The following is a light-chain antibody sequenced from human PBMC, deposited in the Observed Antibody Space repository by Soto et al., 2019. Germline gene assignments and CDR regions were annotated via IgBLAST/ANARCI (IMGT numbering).Light chain of an antibody. Sequence: EIVLTQSPGTLSLSPGERATLSCRASQSVNSNYFAWYQQKPGQGPRVLIYGASSRANGIPDRFSGSGSGTDFTLTISRLEPEDFAVYYCQQYDTSPLTFGQGTKVEIK. J-gene: IGKJ1*01. CDR3: QQYDTSPLT. V-gene: IGKV3-20*01. CDR2: GAS. CDR1: QSVNSNY.